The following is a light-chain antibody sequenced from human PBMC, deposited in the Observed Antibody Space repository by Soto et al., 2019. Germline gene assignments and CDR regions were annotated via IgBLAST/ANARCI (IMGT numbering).Light chain of an antibody. CDR1: QSVSSSY. Sequence: EIGLTQSPGTLSLSPGERATLSCRASQSVSSSYLAWYQQKPGQAPRLLIYGASSRATGIPDRFSGSGSGTDFTLTISILEPEGFAVYYCQQYGSSPLYTFGQGTKLEIK. CDR2: GAS. V-gene: IGKV3-20*01. CDR3: QQYGSSPLYT. J-gene: IGKJ2*01.